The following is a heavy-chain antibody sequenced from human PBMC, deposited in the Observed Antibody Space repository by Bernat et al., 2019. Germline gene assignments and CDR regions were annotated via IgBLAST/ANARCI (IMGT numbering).Heavy chain of an antibody. CDR3: ARAAILPGAAAVGWLGWFDP. J-gene: IGHJ5*02. CDR1: GGTFSSYA. Sequence: QVQLVQSGAEVKKPGSSVKVSCKASGGTFSSYAISWVRQAPGQGLEWMGGIIPIFGTANYARKFQGRVTITADKSTSTAYMELSSLRSEDTTVYYCARAAILPGAAAVGWLGWFDPRGQGTLVTVSS. CDR2: IIPIFGTA. D-gene: IGHD6-13*01. V-gene: IGHV1-69*06.